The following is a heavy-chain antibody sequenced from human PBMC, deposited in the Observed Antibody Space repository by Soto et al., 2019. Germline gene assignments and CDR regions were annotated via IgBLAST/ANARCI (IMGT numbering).Heavy chain of an antibody. CDR3: AKDQGSSWYEIDY. D-gene: IGHD6-13*01. J-gene: IGHJ4*02. CDR1: GFTFSNYA. CDR2: ISGSGGST. V-gene: IGHV3-23*01. Sequence: EVQLLESGGGLVQPGGSLRLSCAASGFTFSNYAVTWVRQAPGKGLEWVSTISGSGGSTYYADSVKGRFTSSRDTSKNTQYLQMNSRRAEDTAVYYCAKDQGSSWYEIDYGGQGTLVTVSS.